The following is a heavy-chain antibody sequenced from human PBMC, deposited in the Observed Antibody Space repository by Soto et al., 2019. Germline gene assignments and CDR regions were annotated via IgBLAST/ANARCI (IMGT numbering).Heavy chain of an antibody. J-gene: IGHJ4*02. V-gene: IGHV3-30*03. CDR3: ARVGSGWYYFDF. CDR2: ISYDGSNK. D-gene: IGHD6-19*01. CDR1: GFTFSSYG. Sequence: GSLRLSCAASGFTFSSYGMHWVRQAPGKGLEWVAVISYDGSNKYYADSVKGRFTISRDNSKNTLYLQMNSLRAEDTAVYYCARVGSGWYYFDFWGQGTLVTVS.